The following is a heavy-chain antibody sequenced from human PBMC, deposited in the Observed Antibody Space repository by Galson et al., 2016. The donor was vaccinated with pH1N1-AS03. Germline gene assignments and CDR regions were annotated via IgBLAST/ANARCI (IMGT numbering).Heavy chain of an antibody. CDR3: ARGLVSYATYWFPPPCY. J-gene: IGHJ4*02. CDR1: GFTFSSYA. CDR2: ISGNGFST. V-gene: IGHV3-64*01. D-gene: IGHD2-8*02. Sequence: SLRLSCAVGGFTFSSYAMFWVRQAPGKGLEYVSVISGNGFSTYYANSVKDRFTVSRDNSKNTLYLQMGSLRVEDMAVYYCARGLVSYATYWFPPPCYWGQGTLVTVSS.